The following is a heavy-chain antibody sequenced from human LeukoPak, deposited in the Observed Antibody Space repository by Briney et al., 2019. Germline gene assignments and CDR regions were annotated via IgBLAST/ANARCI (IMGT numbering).Heavy chain of an antibody. D-gene: IGHD3-10*01. CDR3: AGVGGLWFGELFGNWFDP. J-gene: IGHJ5*02. CDR2: FDPEDGET. CDR1: GYTLTELS. Sequence: ASVKVSCKVSGYTLTELSMHWVRQAPGKGREWMGGFDPEDGETIYAQKFQGRVTMTEDTSTDTAYMELSSLRSEDTAVYYCAGVGGLWFGELFGNWFDPWGQGTLVTVSS. V-gene: IGHV1-24*01.